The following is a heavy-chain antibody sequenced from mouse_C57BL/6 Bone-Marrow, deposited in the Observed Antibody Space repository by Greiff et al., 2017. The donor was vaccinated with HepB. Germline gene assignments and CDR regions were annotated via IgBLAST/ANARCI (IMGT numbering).Heavy chain of an antibody. CDR3: ASRMYFDV. Sequence: EVKLMESGGGLVQPGGSLSLSCAASGFTFTDYYMSWVRQPPGKALEWLGFIRNKANGFTTEYSASVKGRFTISRDNSQRILYLQMNALRAEDSATYYCASRMYFDVWGTGTTVTVSS. CDR2: IRNKANGFTT. CDR1: GFTFTDYY. J-gene: IGHJ1*03. V-gene: IGHV7-3*01.